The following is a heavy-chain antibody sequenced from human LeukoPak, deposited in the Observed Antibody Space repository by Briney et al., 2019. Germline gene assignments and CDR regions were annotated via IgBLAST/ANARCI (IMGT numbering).Heavy chain of an antibody. D-gene: IGHD5-18*01. CDR2: IIPIFGTA. V-gene: IGHV1-69*06. Sequence: GASVKVSCKASGYTFTSYGISWVRQAPGQGLEWMGGIIPIFGTANYAQKFQGRVTITADKSTSTAYMELSSLRSEDTAVYYCARDRGYSYGRLAIEFDYWGQGTLVTVSS. CDR3: ARDRGYSYGRLAIEFDY. J-gene: IGHJ4*02. CDR1: GYTFTSYG.